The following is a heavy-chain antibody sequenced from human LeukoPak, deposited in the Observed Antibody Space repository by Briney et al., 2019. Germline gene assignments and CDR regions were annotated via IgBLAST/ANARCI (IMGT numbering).Heavy chain of an antibody. CDR3: TSSSSWNYFDY. Sequence: GRSLRLSCTASGFTFGDYAMSWVRQAPGKGLEWVGFIRSKAYGGTTEYAASVKGRFTISRDDSKSIAYLQMNSLKTEDTAVYYCTSSSSWNYFDYWGQGTLVTVSS. J-gene: IGHJ4*02. V-gene: IGHV3-49*04. CDR2: IRSKAYGGTT. D-gene: IGHD6-13*01. CDR1: GFTFGDYA.